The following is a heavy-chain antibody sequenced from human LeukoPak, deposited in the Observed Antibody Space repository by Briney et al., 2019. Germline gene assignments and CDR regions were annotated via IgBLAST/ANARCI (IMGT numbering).Heavy chain of an antibody. CDR2: IYRDGST. J-gene: IGHJ5*02. CDR1: GFTVSSNY. CDR3: ARVMTAITNWFDP. Sequence: PGGSLRLSCAASGFTVSSNYVSWVRQAPGKGLEWVSSIYRDGSTYYADSVKGRFTISRDNSKNTLNLQMNNLRVEDTAVYYCARVMTAITNWFDPWGQGTL. V-gene: IGHV3-66*01. D-gene: IGHD2-21*02.